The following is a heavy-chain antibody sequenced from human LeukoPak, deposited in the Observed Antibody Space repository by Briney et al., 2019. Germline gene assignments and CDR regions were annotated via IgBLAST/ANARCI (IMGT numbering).Heavy chain of an antibody. CDR2: ISSSGSTI. CDR3: ARGPHPNYYDSSGYHFYFDY. D-gene: IGHD3-22*01. CDR1: GFTFSDYY. Sequence: GGSLRLSCAASGFTFSDYYMSWIRQAPGKGLEWVSYISSSGSTIYYADSVKGRFTISRDNARNSLYLQMNSLRAEDTAVYYCARGPHPNYYDSSGYHFYFDYWGQETLVTVSS. V-gene: IGHV3-11*04. J-gene: IGHJ4*02.